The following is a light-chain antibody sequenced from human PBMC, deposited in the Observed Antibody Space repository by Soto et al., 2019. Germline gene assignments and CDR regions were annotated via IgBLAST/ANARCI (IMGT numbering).Light chain of an antibody. J-gene: IGLJ2*01. CDR2: GNS. Sequence: QSVLTQPPSVSGAPGQRVTISCTGSSSNIGAGYDVHWYQQLPGTAPKLLIYGNSNRPSGVPDRFSGSKSGTSASLAITALQAEDEADYYCQSYDSSLSGSHVVFGGGTQLTVL. CDR1: SSNIGAGYD. V-gene: IGLV1-40*01. CDR3: QSYDSSLSGSHVV.